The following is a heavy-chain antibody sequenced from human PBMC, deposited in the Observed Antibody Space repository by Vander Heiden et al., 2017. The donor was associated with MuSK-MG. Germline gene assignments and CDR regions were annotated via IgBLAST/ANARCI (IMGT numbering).Heavy chain of an antibody. V-gene: IGHV3-66*04. D-gene: IGHD3-10*02. Sequence: EVQLVDSGGGLVQPGGSLRLSCAASGLTVSNNYMAWVRQAPGKGLEWVSLIYSGGGTDYADSVKGGFTISRDNSKNTLHLQMNSLRVEDTAVYYCARLRSYVGLEYWGQGTLVTVSP. J-gene: IGHJ4*02. CDR1: GLTVSNNY. CDR2: IYSGGGT. CDR3: ARLRSYVGLEY.